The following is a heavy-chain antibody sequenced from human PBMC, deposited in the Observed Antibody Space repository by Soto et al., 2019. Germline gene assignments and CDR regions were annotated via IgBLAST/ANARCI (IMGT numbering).Heavy chain of an antibody. CDR1: GGSISSGGYY. Sequence: PSETLSLTCTVSGGSISSGGYYWSWIRQHPGKGLEWIGYIYYSGSTYYNPSLKSRITISVDTPKNQFSLKLSSMTAADTAVYYCVRGPPDYTVASKGITSDYFDYWGQGTLVTVSS. CDR2: IYYSGST. J-gene: IGHJ4*02. V-gene: IGHV4-31*03. CDR3: VRGPPDYTVASKGITSDYFDY. D-gene: IGHD4-4*01.